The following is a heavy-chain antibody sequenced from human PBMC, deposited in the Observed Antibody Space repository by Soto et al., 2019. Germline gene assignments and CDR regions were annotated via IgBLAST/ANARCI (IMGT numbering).Heavy chain of an antibody. D-gene: IGHD1-7*01. J-gene: IGHJ4*02. CDR2: IGTAGDT. CDR1: GFTFSSYD. V-gene: IGHV3-13*01. CDR3: ERIRGGGGEL. Sequence: EVQLVESGGGLVQPGGSLRLSCAASGFTFSSYDMHWVRQATGKGLEWVSAIGTAGDTYYPGSVKGRFTISRENAKNSLYLKMNSLRAGDTAVYYWERIRGGGGELWGQGTLVTVSS.